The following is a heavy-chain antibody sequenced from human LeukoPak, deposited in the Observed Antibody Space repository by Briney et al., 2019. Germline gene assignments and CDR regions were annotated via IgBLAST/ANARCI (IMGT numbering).Heavy chain of an antibody. D-gene: IGHD6-13*01. CDR3: ASEDGAAAYYYYYMDV. Sequence: PSETLSLTCTVSGGSISSDYWSWIRQPPGKGLEWIGYIYHSGSTNYNPSLKSRVTISIDTPKNQFSLKLSSVTAADTAVYYCASEDGAAAYYYYYMDVWGKGTTVTVSS. J-gene: IGHJ6*03. CDR1: GGSISSDY. V-gene: IGHV4-59*12. CDR2: IYHSGST.